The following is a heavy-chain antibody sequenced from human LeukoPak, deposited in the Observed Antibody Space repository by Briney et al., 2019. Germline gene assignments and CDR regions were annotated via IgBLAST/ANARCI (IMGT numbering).Heavy chain of an antibody. CDR2: IDPSDSYT. D-gene: IGHD6-13*01. Sequence: GEALRSSSKGSGYGFTSYWISWVRQMPGKGGGWRGRIDPSDSYTNYSPSFQGHVTISADKSISTAYLQWSSLKASDTAMYYCARRRDSSSWYYFDYWGQGTLVTVSS. V-gene: IGHV5-10-1*01. CDR1: GYGFTSYW. J-gene: IGHJ4*02. CDR3: ARRRDSSSWYYFDY.